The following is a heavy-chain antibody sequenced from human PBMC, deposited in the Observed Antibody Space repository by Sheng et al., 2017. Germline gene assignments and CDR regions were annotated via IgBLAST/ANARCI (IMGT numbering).Heavy chain of an antibody. D-gene: IGHD5-12*01. CDR2: IIPLLGTA. J-gene: IGHJ4*02. CDR3: ARALSLYSGYDFDF. Sequence: QVQLVQSGPEVKKPGSSVKVSCKASGGTFSSYTINWVRQAPGQGLEWMGRIIPLLGTANYARKFQGRVAITADKSTSTAYMELSSLRSEDTAVFYCARALSLYSGYDFDFWGQGTLVTVSS. CDR1: GGTFSSYT. V-gene: IGHV1-69*08.